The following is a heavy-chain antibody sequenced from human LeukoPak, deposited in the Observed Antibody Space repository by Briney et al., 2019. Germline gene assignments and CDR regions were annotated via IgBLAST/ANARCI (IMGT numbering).Heavy chain of an antibody. J-gene: IGHJ4*02. CDR2: IYYSGST. CDR1: GGSISSSSYY. D-gene: IGHD5-18*01. V-gene: IGHV4-39*01. CDR3: ARRGVRAAMVPY. Sequence: SETLSLTCTVSGGSISSSSYYWGWIRQPPGKGLEWIGSIYYSGSTYYNPSLKSRVTISVDTSKNQFSLKLSSVTAADTAVYYCARRGVRAAMVPYWGQGTLVTVSS.